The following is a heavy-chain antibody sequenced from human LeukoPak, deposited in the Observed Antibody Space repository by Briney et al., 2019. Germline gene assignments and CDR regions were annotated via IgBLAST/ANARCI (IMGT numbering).Heavy chain of an antibody. Sequence: GGSLRLSCAASGFTFSDYYMSWIRQAPGKGLEWVSYISSSGSTIFYADSVKGRFTISRDNSKNTLYLQMNSLRAEDTAVYYCARGHYDSSGYFYWGQGTLVTVSS. CDR1: GFTFSDYY. CDR2: ISSSGSTI. V-gene: IGHV3-11*04. J-gene: IGHJ4*02. CDR3: ARGHYDSSGYFY. D-gene: IGHD3-22*01.